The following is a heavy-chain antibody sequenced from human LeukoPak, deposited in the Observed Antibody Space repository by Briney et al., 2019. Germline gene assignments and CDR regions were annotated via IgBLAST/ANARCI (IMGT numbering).Heavy chain of an antibody. CDR2: IYSSGTS. J-gene: IGHJ2*01. V-gene: IGHV4-4*07. CDR1: GLTFSSYE. D-gene: IGHD6-19*01. CDR3: AREGGWYNWYFDL. Sequence: PGGSLRLSCAASGLTFSSYEMNWVRQAPGKGLEWIGRIYSSGTSNYNLPLKSRVTMSVDTSKNQFSLNLSSVTAADTAVYYCAREGGWYNWYFDLWGRGTLVTVSS.